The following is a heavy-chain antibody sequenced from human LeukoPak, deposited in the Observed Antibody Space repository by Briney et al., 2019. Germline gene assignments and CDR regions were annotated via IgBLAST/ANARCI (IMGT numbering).Heavy chain of an antibody. J-gene: IGHJ4*02. D-gene: IGHD3-3*01. CDR2: SYYSGTT. Sequence: KPSETLSLTCNVSGGSITSHSWNWIRQSPGKGLEWIGYSYYSGTTNYSPSLKSRVTISVDTSKNQFSLKLSSVTAADTAVYYCARGLEWSGVSFDYWGQGTLVTVSS. V-gene: IGHV4-59*08. CDR1: GGSITSHS. CDR3: ARGLEWSGVSFDY.